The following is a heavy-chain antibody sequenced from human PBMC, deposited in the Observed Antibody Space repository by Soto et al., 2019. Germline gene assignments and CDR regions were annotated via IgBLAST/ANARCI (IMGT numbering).Heavy chain of an antibody. V-gene: IGHV4-4*02. Sequence: QVQLQESGPGLVKPSGTLSLTCAVSGGSISSSNWWSWVRQPPVKGLEWIGEIYHSGSTNYNPSLKSRVTISVDKSKNQFYLKLSSVTAADTAVYYCARDPVGYCSGGSCDYWGQGTLVTVSS. D-gene: IGHD2-15*01. CDR1: GGSISSSNW. J-gene: IGHJ4*02. CDR3: ARDPVGYCSGGSCDY. CDR2: IYHSGST.